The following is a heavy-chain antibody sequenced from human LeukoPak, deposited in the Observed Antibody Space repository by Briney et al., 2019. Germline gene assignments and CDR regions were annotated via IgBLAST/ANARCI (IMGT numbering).Heavy chain of an antibody. CDR3: VREDRSCYYY. Sequence: GGSLRLSCAASGFRFSSWWMSWVRQAPAKGLEWVANIKQDGNEKYYVDSVKGRFTISRDNDKNSLYLQMNSLRAEDTAVYYCVREDRSCYYYWGQGTLVTVSS. V-gene: IGHV3-7*03. CDR1: GFRFSSWW. CDR2: IKQDGNEK. J-gene: IGHJ4*02. D-gene: IGHD2-15*01.